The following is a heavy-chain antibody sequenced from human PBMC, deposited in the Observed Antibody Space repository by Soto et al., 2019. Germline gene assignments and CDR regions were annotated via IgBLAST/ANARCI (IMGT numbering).Heavy chain of an antibody. V-gene: IGHV4-31*03. Sequence: SETLSLTCTVSGGSISSGGYYWSWIRQHPGKGLEWIGYIYYSGSTYYNPSLKSRVTISVDTSKNQFSLKLSSVTAADTAVYYCARVTGYWGWFDPWGQGTLVTVSS. D-gene: IGHD3-9*01. J-gene: IGHJ5*02. CDR1: GGSISSGGYY. CDR3: ARVTGYWGWFDP. CDR2: IYYSGST.